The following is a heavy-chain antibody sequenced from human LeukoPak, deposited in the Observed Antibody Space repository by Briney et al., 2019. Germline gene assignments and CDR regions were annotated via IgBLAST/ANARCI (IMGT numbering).Heavy chain of an antibody. CDR3: TTASGATKGNY. Sequence: SGGSLRLSCAASGFTFSNAWMSWVRQAPGKGLEWVGRIKSKTDGGTTDYAAPVKGRFTISRDDSKNTLYLQMNNLKTEDTAVYYCTTASGATKGNYWGQGTLVTVSS. J-gene: IGHJ4*02. D-gene: IGHD1-26*01. V-gene: IGHV3-15*01. CDR2: IKSKTDGGTT. CDR1: GFTFSNAW.